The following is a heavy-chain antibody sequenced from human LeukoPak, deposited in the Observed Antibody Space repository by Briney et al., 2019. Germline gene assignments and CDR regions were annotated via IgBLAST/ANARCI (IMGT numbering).Heavy chain of an antibody. CDR2: IRSKAYGGTT. CDR3: TRAPGYCSGGSCGYYFDY. J-gene: IGHJ4*02. D-gene: IGHD2-15*01. CDR1: GFTFGDYA. V-gene: IGHV3-49*04. Sequence: GGSLRLSCTASGFTFGDYAMSWVRQAPGKGMEWVGFIRSKAYGGTTEYAASVKGRFTISRDDSKRIAYLQMTSLKTEDTAVYYCTRAPGYCSGGSCGYYFDYWGQGTLVTVSS.